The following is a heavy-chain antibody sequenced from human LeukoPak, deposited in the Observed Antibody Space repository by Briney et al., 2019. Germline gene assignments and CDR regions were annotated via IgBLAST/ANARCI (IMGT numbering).Heavy chain of an antibody. Sequence: SVQVSCKTSGYIFAHNGISWVRQAPGQGPEWMGWISAYNGDTNYAQNFQGRVTMTRDTSTSTAYMELSSLRSEDTAVYYCAIARDGYKYNWFDPWGQGTLVTVSS. D-gene: IGHD5-24*01. CDR2: ISAYNGDT. V-gene: IGHV1-18*01. J-gene: IGHJ5*02. CDR1: GYIFAHNG. CDR3: AIARDGYKYNWFDP.